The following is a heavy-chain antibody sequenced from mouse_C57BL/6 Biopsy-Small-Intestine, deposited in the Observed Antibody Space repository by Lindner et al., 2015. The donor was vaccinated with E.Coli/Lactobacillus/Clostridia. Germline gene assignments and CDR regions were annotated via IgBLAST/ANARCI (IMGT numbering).Heavy chain of an antibody. CDR1: GYAFSSSW. Sequence: VQLQESGPELVKPGASVKISCKASGYAFSSSWMNWVKQRPGKGLEWIGQIYPGDGDTNYNGKFKGKATLTADKSSSTAYMQLSSLTSEDSAVYYCALYDYDDGFAYWGQGTLVTVSA. J-gene: IGHJ3*01. CDR2: IYPGDGDT. V-gene: IGHV1-80*01. CDR3: ALYDYDDGFAY. D-gene: IGHD2-4*01.